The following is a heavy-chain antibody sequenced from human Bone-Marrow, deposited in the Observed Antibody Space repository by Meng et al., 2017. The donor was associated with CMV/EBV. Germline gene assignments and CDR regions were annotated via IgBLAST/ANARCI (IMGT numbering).Heavy chain of an antibody. Sequence: SETLSLTCNVSGDSVISSRFYWGWIRQSPGQGLEWIGSIYYSGNTYSGSTYYNASLKSRVTMSVDTSKNEFSLRLSSVTASDTAVYYCARRSVVVPAASFDYWGQGTLVTVSS. CDR3: ARRSVVVPAASFDY. V-gene: IGHV4-39*01. CDR1: GDSVISSRFY. CDR2: IYYSGNTYSGST. J-gene: IGHJ4*02. D-gene: IGHD2-2*01.